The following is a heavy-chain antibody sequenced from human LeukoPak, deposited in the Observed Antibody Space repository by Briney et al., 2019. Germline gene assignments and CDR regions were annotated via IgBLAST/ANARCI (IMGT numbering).Heavy chain of an antibody. V-gene: IGHV1-69*05. J-gene: IGHJ1*01. D-gene: IGHD6-13*01. CDR3: ASPIIAAAGTGYFQH. Sequence: SVKVSCKASGGTFSSYAISWVRQAPGQGLEWMGGINPIFGTANYAQKFQGRVTITTDESTTTAYMELSSLRSEDTAVYYCASPIIAAAGTGYFQHWGQGTLVTVSS. CDR1: GGTFSSYA. CDR2: INPIFGTA.